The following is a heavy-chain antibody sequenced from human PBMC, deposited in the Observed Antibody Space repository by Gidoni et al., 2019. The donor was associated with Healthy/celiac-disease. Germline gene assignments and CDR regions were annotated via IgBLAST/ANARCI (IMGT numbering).Heavy chain of an antibody. V-gene: IGHV3-9*01. CDR2: ISWNSGSI. J-gene: IGHJ4*02. Sequence: EVQLVESGGGLVQTGRSLRLSCAASGFTFDDYAMHWVRQAPGKGLEWVSGISWNSGSIGYADSVKGRFTISRDNAKNSLYLQMNSLRAEDTALYYCAKSGIVVVVAAYFDYWGQGTLVTVSS. CDR1: GFTFDDYA. D-gene: IGHD2-15*01. CDR3: AKSGIVVVVAAYFDY.